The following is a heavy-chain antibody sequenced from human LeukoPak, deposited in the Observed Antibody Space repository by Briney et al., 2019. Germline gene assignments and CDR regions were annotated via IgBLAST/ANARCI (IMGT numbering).Heavy chain of an antibody. CDR1: GGSISSGGYY. D-gene: IGHD5-12*01. CDR3: ARSGERFDP. V-gene: IGHV4-31*03. J-gene: IGHJ5*02. CDR2: NYYSEST. Sequence: SETLSLTCTVSGGSISSGGYYWSWIRQHPGKGLEWIGYNYYSESTYYNPSLKSRVTISVDTSRNQFSLKLSSVTAADAAVYYCARSGERFDPWGQGTLVTVSS.